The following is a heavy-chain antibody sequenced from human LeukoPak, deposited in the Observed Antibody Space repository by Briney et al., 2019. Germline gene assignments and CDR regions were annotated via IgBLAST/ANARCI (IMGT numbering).Heavy chain of an antibody. CDR1: GGSFSGYY. CDR3: ARVDSSGYYQIGTFHY. CDR2: INHSGST. V-gene: IGHV4-34*01. D-gene: IGHD3-22*01. Sequence: PSETLSLTCAVYGGSFSGYYWSWIRQPPGKGLEWIGEINHSGSTNYNPSLKSRVTISVDTSKNQFSLKLSSVTAADTAVYYCARVDSSGYYQIGTFHYWGQGTLVTVSS. J-gene: IGHJ4*02.